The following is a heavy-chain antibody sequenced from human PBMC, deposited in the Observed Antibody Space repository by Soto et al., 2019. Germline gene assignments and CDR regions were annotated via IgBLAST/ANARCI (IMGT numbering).Heavy chain of an antibody. Sequence: GGSLRLSCAASGFTFRSYGMHWVRQAPGKGLEWVAVISYDGSNKYYADSVKGRFTISRDNSKNTLYLQMNSLRAEDTAVYYCAKFLFSSLQPFDNWGQGTLVTSPQ. V-gene: IGHV3-30*18. J-gene: IGHJ4*02. CDR1: GFTFRSYG. CDR3: AKFLFSSLQPFDN. D-gene: IGHD3-3*01. CDR2: ISYDGSNK.